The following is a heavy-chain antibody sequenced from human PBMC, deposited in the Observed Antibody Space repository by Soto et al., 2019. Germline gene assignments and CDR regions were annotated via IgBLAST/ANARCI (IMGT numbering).Heavy chain of an antibody. Sequence: ASVKVSCKASGYTFTSYYMHWVRQAPGQGLEWMGIINPSGGSTSYAQKFQGRVTMTRDTSTSTVYMELSSLRSEDTAVYYCARVWQQLVPPENWFDPWGQGTLVTVSS. V-gene: IGHV1-46*01. CDR1: GYTFTSYY. CDR3: ARVWQQLVPPENWFDP. CDR2: INPSGGST. J-gene: IGHJ5*02. D-gene: IGHD6-13*01.